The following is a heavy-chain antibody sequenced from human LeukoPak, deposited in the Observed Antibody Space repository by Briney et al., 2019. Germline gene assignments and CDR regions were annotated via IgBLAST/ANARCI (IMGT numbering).Heavy chain of an antibody. CDR2: ISYDGSNK. Sequence: GGSLRLSCAASGFTFSSYAMHWVRQAPGKGLEWVAVISYDGSNKYYADSVKGRFTISRDNSKNTLYLQMNSLRAEDTAVYYCARDGDGAAAGFYYYYGMDVWGQGITVTVSS. CDR1: GFTFSSYA. CDR3: ARDGDGAAAGFYYYYGMDV. D-gene: IGHD6-13*01. J-gene: IGHJ6*02. V-gene: IGHV3-30-3*01.